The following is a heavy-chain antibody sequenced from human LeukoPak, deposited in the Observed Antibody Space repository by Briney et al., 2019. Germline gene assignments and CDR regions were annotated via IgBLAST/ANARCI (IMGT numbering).Heavy chain of an antibody. V-gene: IGHV3-53*01. CDR1: GFTFSSYS. CDR3: AIKRGGLDY. J-gene: IGHJ4*02. D-gene: IGHD3-10*01. Sequence: PGGSLRLSCAASGFTFSSYSMNWVRQAPGKGLEWVSVIYSGGSTYYADSVKGRFTISRDNSKNTLYLQMNSLRAEDTAVYYCAIKRGGLDYWGQGTLVTVSS. CDR2: IYSGGST.